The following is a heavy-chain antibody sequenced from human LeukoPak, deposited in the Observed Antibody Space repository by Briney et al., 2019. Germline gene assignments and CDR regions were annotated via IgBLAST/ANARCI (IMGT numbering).Heavy chain of an antibody. CDR2: IYYSGST. J-gene: IGHJ4*02. CDR3: AREIGYNYGSYFDY. Sequence: SETLSLTCTVSGGSISSYYWSWIRQPPGKGLEWIGYIYYSGSTNYNPSLKSRVAISVATSKNQFSLKLTSVTAADTAVYSCAREIGYNYGSYFDYWGQGTLVTVSS. CDR1: GGSISSYY. V-gene: IGHV4-59*01. D-gene: IGHD5-18*01.